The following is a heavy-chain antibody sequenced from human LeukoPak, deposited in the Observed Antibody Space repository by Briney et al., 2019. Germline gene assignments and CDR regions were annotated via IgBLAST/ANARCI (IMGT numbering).Heavy chain of an antibody. J-gene: IGHJ4*02. D-gene: IGHD2-15*01. CDR1: GFTFSSYA. V-gene: IGHV3-30-3*01. CDR3: ARANSLVVVVAATVDY. Sequence: GGSLRLSCAASGFTFSSYAMHWVRQAPGKGLEWVAVISYDGSNKYYADSMKGRFTISRDNSKNTLYLQMNSLRAEDTAVYYCARANSLVVVVAATVDYWGQGTLVTVSS. CDR2: ISYDGSNK.